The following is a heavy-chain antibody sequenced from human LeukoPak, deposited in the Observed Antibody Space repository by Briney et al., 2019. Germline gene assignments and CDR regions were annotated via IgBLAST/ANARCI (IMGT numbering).Heavy chain of an antibody. V-gene: IGHV3-21*01. D-gene: IGHD4-23*01. CDR3: ARSQSVVRDYYFDY. J-gene: IGHJ4*02. Sequence: GGSLRLSCAASGFIFSSYSMNWVRQAPGKGLEWVSSISSSSSYIYYGDSVKGRFTISRDNAKNSLYLQMNSLRAEDTAVYYCARSQSVVRDYYFDYWGQGTLVTVSS. CDR1: GFIFSSYS. CDR2: ISSSSSYI.